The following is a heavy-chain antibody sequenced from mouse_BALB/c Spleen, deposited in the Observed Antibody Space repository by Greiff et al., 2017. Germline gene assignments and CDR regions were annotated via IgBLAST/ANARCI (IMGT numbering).Heavy chain of an antibody. D-gene: IGHD2-3*01. CDR2: IYPGNVNT. CDR3: ARSSIYDGYLFAY. Sequence: VKLVESGPELVKPGASVRISCKASGYTFTSYYIHWVKQRPGQGLEWIGWIYPGNVNTKYNEKFKGKATLTADKSSSTAYMQLSSLTSEDSAVYFCARSSIYDGYLFAYWGQGTLVTVSA. CDR1: GYTFTSYY. V-gene: IGHV1S56*01. J-gene: IGHJ3*01.